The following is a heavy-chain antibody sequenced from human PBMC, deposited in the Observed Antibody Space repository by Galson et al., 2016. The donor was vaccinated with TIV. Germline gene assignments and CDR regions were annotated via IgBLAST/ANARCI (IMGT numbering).Heavy chain of an antibody. J-gene: IGHJ3*02. CDR2: ISPSDGYT. D-gene: IGHD1-14*01. Sequence: QSGAEVKKPGESLTISCKTSGYRFTNSWISWVRHVPGKGREWVGRISPSDGYTNYGPSFQGHVTISTDKSISTSYLQWSSLTASDSAIYYCARQTPLTDAFDIWGPGTLFSVSS. CDR1: GYRFTNSW. V-gene: IGHV5-10-1*01. CDR3: ARQTPLTDAFDI.